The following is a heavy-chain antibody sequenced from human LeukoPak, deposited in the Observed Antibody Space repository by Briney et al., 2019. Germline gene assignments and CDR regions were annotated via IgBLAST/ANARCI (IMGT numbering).Heavy chain of an antibody. CDR1: GFTFSSYS. CDR3: AKDRAGFGELLFDY. D-gene: IGHD3-10*01. Sequence: GGSLRLSCAASGFTFSSYSMNWVRQAPGKGLEWFSSISSSSSYIYYADSVKGRFTISRDNAKNSLYLQMNSLRAEDTAVYYCAKDRAGFGELLFDYWGQGTLVTVSS. V-gene: IGHV3-21*01. J-gene: IGHJ4*02. CDR2: ISSSSSYI.